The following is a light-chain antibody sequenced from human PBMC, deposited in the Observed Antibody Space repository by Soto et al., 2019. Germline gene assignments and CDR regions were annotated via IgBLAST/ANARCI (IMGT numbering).Light chain of an antibody. J-gene: IGLJ2*01. CDR2: EVS. CDR1: SXDVGDYNY. V-gene: IGLV2-11*01. Sequence: QSALTQPRSVSGSPGXXXXXSCTGTSXDVGDYNYVSWYQQHPGKAPKFIIYEVSKRPSGVPDRFSGSKSGNTASLTISGLQAEDEADYYCCSYAGTYTVVFGGGTKVTVL. CDR3: CSYAGTYTVV.